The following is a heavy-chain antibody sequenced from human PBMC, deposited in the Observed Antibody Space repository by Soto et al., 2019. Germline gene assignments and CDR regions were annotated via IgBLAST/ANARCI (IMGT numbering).Heavy chain of an antibody. Sequence: QVHLVQSGAEVKKPGASVKVSCKASGYTFTSYGITWVRQAPGQGLEWMGWISAHNGNTDYAQKLQGRVIVTRDTSTSTAYMELRSLISDGTAVEDWARGRYGDYWGQGALVTVSS. CDR1: GYTFTSYG. CDR2: ISAHNGNT. J-gene: IGHJ4*02. D-gene: IGHD1-1*01. V-gene: IGHV1-18*01. CDR3: ARGRYGDY.